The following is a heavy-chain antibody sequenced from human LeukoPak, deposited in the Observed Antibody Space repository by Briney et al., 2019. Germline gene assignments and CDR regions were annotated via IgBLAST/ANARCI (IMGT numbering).Heavy chain of an antibody. D-gene: IGHD3-22*01. CDR3: ASAIVVVPYYYYYGMDV. Sequence: PGGSLRLSCAASGFTFSSYGMPWVRQAPGKGLEWVAVISYDGSNKYYADSVKGRFTISRDNSKNTLYLQMNSLRAEDTAVYYCASAIVVVPYYYYYGMDVWGQGTTVTVSS. J-gene: IGHJ6*02. CDR2: ISYDGSNK. CDR1: GFTFSSYG. V-gene: IGHV3-30*03.